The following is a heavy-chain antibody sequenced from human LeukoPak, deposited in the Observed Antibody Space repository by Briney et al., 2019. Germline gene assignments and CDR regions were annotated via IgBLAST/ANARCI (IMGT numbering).Heavy chain of an antibody. D-gene: IGHD3-16*01. CDR3: ARSGGGMDDY. J-gene: IGHJ4*02. CDR1: GLTFSSYR. V-gene: IGHV3-21*01. Sequence: GGSLRLSCAASGLTFSSYRMNWVRQSPGKGLEWVSSVISSGNYIYYADSVKGRFTISRDKAKNSLYLQMNSLRAEDTAVYYCARSGGGMDDYWGQGTLVTVSS. CDR2: VISSGNYI.